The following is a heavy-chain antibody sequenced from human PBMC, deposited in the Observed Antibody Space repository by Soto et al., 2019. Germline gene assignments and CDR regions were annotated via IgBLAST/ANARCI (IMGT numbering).Heavy chain of an antibody. J-gene: IGHJ6*02. CDR1: GGTFSSYA. V-gene: IGHV1-69*06. CDR2: IIPIFGTT. Sequence: SVKLSCKASGGTFSSYAITWVRQAPGQGLEWMGGIIPIFGTTNYAQKFQGRVTMTEDTSTDTAYMELSSLRSEDTAVYYCATRAPITISGVVYYYYYGMDVWGQGTTVTVSS. D-gene: IGHD3-3*01. CDR3: ATRAPITISGVVYYYYYGMDV.